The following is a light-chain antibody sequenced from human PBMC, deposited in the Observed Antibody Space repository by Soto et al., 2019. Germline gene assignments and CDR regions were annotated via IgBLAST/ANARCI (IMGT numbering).Light chain of an antibody. J-gene: IGLJ2*01. CDR2: DVS. CDR1: SSDVGGYNY. CDR3: SSYTSRSTLV. V-gene: IGLV2-14*01. Sequence: QSVLTQPASVSGSPGQSITISCTGTSSDVGGYNYVSWYQQHPGKAPKLMIYDVSNRPSGVSNRFSGSKSGNTASLTISWLQSEDEADYYCSSYTSRSTLVFGGGTKLTVL.